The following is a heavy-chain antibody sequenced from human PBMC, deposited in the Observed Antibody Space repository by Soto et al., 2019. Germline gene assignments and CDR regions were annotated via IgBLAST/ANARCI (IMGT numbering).Heavy chain of an antibody. Sequence: PGVSLRLSCAASGFTFSSYSMNWVRQAPGKGLEWVSSISSSSSYIYYADSVKGRFTISRDNAKNSLYLQMNSLRAEDTAVYYCARDNWNYENAFDIWGQGTMVTVS. CDR3: ARDNWNYENAFDI. V-gene: IGHV3-21*01. CDR1: GFTFSSYS. D-gene: IGHD1-7*01. CDR2: ISSSSSYI. J-gene: IGHJ3*02.